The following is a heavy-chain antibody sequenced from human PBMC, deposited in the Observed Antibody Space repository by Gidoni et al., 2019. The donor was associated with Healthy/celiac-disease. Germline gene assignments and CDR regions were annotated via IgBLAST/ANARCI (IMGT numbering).Heavy chain of an antibody. D-gene: IGHD3-16*01. CDR3: ARLRFGEALFDY. V-gene: IGHV5-51*01. J-gene: IGHJ4*02. Sequence: EVQLVQSGAEVQKPGAYLTISCKGSGYRFTRYWIGWVRQMPGKVLEWMGIIYPCYSDTRYSPSFPGQFTIAADKSISTAYLQWTSLKASDTAMYYCARLRFGEALFDYWGQGTLVTVSS. CDR2: IYPCYSDT. CDR1: GYRFTRYW.